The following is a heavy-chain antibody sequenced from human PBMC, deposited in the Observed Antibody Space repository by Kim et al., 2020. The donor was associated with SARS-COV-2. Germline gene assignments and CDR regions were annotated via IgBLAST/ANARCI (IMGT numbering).Heavy chain of an antibody. CDR3: ARSYSGPFDI. V-gene: IGHV4-39*01. J-gene: IGHJ3*02. Sequence: TTSSHPSLRRRVTMSVATSKNQFSLRLSSATAADTAVYYCARSYSGPFDIWGQGTLVTVSS. CDR2: TT. D-gene: IGHD3-10*01.